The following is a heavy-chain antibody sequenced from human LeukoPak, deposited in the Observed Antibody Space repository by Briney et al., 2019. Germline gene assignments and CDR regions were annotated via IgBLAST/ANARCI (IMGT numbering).Heavy chain of an antibody. Sequence: GGSVKVSCKASGYTFTGYYMHWVRQAPGQGLEWMGWINPNSGGTNYAQKFQGRVTMTRDTSISTAYMELSRLRSDDTAVYYCARGWAARPSYYYYYYMDVWGKGTTVTVSS. CDR2: INPNSGGT. CDR1: GYTFTGYY. D-gene: IGHD6-6*01. CDR3: ARGWAARPSYYYYYYMDV. V-gene: IGHV1-2*02. J-gene: IGHJ6*03.